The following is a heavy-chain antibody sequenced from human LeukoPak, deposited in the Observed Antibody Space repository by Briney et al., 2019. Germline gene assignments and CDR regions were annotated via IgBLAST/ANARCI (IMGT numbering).Heavy chain of an antibody. CDR1: GFTFSTSA. D-gene: IGHD2-2*01. J-gene: IGHJ5*02. Sequence: GGSLRLSCAASGFTFSTSAMTWVRQAPGKGLEWVSGISGSGVTDYADSVKGRFTISRDNSKNTLYLQMNSLRAEDTAVYYCAKDLDSCTSCYWGWFDPWGQGTLVTVSS. CDR3: AKDLDSCTSCYWGWFDP. CDR2: ISGSGVT. V-gene: IGHV3-23*01.